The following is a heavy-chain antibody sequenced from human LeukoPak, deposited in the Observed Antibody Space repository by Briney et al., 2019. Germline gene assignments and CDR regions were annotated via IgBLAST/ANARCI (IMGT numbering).Heavy chain of an antibody. Sequence: GASVKVSCKASGYTFTSYGISWVRQAPGQGLEWMGRIIPILGIANYAQKFQGRVTITADKSTSTAYMELSSLRSEDTAVYFCARAPSSHSSGWYGVDYWGQGTLVTVSS. CDR2: IIPILGIA. CDR1: GYTFTSYG. V-gene: IGHV1-69*10. CDR3: ARAPSSHSSGWYGVDY. D-gene: IGHD6-19*01. J-gene: IGHJ4*02.